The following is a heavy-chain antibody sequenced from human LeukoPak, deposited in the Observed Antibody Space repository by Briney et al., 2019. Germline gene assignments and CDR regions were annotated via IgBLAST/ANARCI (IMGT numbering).Heavy chain of an antibody. V-gene: IGHV1-18*01. Sequence: ASVKVSCKDSGYTFTSFGISWVRPAHGQGLGWIGWISAYNGNTNYAQKLQGRVTMTTDTSTSTAYMELRSLRSDDTAVYYCASYTYYYDSSGLPDYWGQGTLVTVSS. CDR1: GYTFTSFG. D-gene: IGHD3-22*01. CDR2: ISAYNGNT. CDR3: ASYTYYYDSSGLPDY. J-gene: IGHJ4*02.